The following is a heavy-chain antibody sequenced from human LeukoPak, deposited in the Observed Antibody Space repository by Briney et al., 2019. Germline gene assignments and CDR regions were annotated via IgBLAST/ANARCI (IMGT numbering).Heavy chain of an antibody. V-gene: IGHV1-2*02. CDR2: INPNSGGT. D-gene: IGHD6-19*01. Sequence: ASVKVSCKASGFTFTGYYMHWVRQAPGQGLEWMGWINPNSGGTNYAQKFQGRVTMTRDTSISTAYMELSRLRSDDTAVYYCARNRRSIAVATNWGQGTLVTVSS. J-gene: IGHJ4*02. CDR3: ARNRRSIAVATN. CDR1: GFTFTGYY.